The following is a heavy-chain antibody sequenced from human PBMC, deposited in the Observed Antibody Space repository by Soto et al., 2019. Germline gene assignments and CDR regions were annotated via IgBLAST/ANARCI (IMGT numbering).Heavy chain of an antibody. D-gene: IGHD2-21*02. CDR3: ARDHLILPAHDFFYGSDV. J-gene: IGHJ6*02. Sequence: VGSLRLSCEVSGFTFSVYSMSWVRQSPGKGLEWVAKIPQDGVDGHYADSVKGRFTISRDNGKNSLYLQLNNLRAEDTAVYYCARDHLILPAHDFFYGSDVWGRGATVTVSS. CDR1: GFTFSVYS. V-gene: IGHV3-7*03. CDR2: IPQDGVDG.